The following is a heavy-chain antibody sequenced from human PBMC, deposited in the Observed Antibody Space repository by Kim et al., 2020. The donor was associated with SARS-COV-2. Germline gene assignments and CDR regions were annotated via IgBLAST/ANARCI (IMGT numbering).Heavy chain of an antibody. J-gene: IGHJ4*02. CDR1: GLTFDDYA. Sequence: GGSLRLSCAASGLTFDDYAMHWVRLVPGRGLEWVSLISGDGDTTYYADSVKGRFTISRDNSKNSLYLQMNSLRTEDSALYYCAKNVLRFLEWLSPLDYWGQGTLITVSS. CDR2: ISGDGDTT. D-gene: IGHD3-3*01. CDR3: AKNVLRFLEWLSPLDY. V-gene: IGHV3-43*02.